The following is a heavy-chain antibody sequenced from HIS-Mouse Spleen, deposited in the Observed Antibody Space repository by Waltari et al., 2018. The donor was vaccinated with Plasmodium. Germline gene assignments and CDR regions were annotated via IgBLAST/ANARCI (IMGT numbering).Heavy chain of an antibody. Sequence: QVQLQESGPGLVKPSETLSLTCTFSGYSISRGYYWGWIRHPPGKGLEWIGSIYHSGSTYYNPSLKSRVTISVDTSKNQFSLKLSSVTAADTAVYYCARAESSIAARHYYYYGMDVWGQGTTVTVSS. V-gene: IGHV4-38-2*02. D-gene: IGHD6-6*01. CDR2: IYHSGST. CDR3: ARAESSIAARHYYYYGMDV. J-gene: IGHJ6*02. CDR1: GYSISRGYY.